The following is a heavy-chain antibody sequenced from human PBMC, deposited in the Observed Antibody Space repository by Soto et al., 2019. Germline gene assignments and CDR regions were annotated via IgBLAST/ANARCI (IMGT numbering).Heavy chain of an antibody. CDR3: AKNLNWENAFDI. CDR1: GFTFSSYA. Sequence: GESLKISCAASGFTFSSYAMSWVRQAPGKGLEWVSAISGSGGSTYYADSVKGRFTISRDNSKNTLYLQMNSLRAEDTAVYYCAKNLNWENAFDIWGQGTMVTVSS. D-gene: IGHD7-27*01. V-gene: IGHV3-23*01. CDR2: ISGSGGST. J-gene: IGHJ3*02.